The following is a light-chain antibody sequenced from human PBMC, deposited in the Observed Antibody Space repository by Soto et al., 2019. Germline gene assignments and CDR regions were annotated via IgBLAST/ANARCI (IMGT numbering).Light chain of an antibody. Sequence: QSALTQPASVSGSPGQSITISCTGTSSDVGGYNYVSWYQQHPGKAPNLIIFDVSNRPSGVSNRFSGSKSGNSASLTISGLQAEDEAEYFRSSYTGSNPPVVFGGGTKVTVL. J-gene: IGLJ2*01. V-gene: IGLV2-14*01. CDR3: SSYTGSNPPVV. CDR2: DVS. CDR1: SSDVGGYNY.